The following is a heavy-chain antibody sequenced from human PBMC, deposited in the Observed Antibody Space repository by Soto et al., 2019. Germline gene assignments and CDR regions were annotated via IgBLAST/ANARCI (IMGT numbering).Heavy chain of an antibody. J-gene: IGHJ6*02. V-gene: IGHV4-31*03. D-gene: IGHD3-10*01. CDR2: IYYSGST. Sequence: PSEILSLTCTVSGGSISSGGYYWSWIRQHPGKGLEWIGYIYYSGSTYYNPSLKSRVTISVDTSKNQFSLKLSSVTAADTAVYYCARDTTDYGSGSYDYYGMDVWGQGTTVTVSS. CDR1: GGSISSGGYY. CDR3: ARDTTDYGSGSYDYYGMDV.